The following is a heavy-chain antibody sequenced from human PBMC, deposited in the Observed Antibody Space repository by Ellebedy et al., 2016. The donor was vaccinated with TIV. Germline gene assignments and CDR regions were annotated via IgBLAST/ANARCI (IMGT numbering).Heavy chain of an antibody. CDR1: GGTFSTYA. D-gene: IGHD3-10*02. J-gene: IGHJ5*02. Sequence: AASVKVSCKTSGGTFSTYAISWVRQAPGQGLEWMGGIIPIFGTSDYAQKFQGRVTITADESTSTAYMELSSLRSEDTAVYYCARDRLIPLVRGVTWGPGTLVTVSS. V-gene: IGHV1-69*13. CDR3: ARDRLIPLVRGVT. CDR2: IIPIFGTS.